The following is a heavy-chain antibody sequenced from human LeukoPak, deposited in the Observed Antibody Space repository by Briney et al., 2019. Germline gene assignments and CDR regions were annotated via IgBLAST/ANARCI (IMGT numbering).Heavy chain of an antibody. CDR2: VSHDGSNK. CDR3: AKQSLYDSNGHFYY. V-gene: IGHV3-33*05. CDR1: GFTFSNYG. Sequence: GGSLRLSCAASGFTFSNYGMHWFRQAPGKGLEGVAGVSHDGSNKDYGDSVEGRFTISRDNSKNTLFLRMNSLGAADTAVYFCAKQSLYDSNGHFYYWGQGTLVTVSS. J-gene: IGHJ4*02. D-gene: IGHD3-22*01.